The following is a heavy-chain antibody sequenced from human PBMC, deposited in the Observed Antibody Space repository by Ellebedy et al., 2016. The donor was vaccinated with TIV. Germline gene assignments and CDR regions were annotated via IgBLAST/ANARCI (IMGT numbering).Heavy chain of an antibody. V-gene: IGHV3-11*06. J-gene: IGHJ4*02. CDR3: ARDYCGSGSYQDY. CDR1: GFTVSSNY. CDR2: ISGSSTYT. Sequence: GESLKISCSASGFTVSSNYMSWIRQAPEKGLEWVSYISGSSTYTNYADSVKGRFTISRDKAKNSLFLQMNSLRAEDTAVYFCARDYCGSGSYQDYWGQGTLVTVSS. D-gene: IGHD3-10*01.